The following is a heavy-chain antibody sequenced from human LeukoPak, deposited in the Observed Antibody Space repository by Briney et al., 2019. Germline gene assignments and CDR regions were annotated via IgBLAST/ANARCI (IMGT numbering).Heavy chain of an antibody. CDR3: ARVAVEMASWFDP. J-gene: IGHJ5*02. D-gene: IGHD5-24*01. CDR1: GYTFTGYH. Sequence: ASVKVSCKASGYTFTGYHMHWVRQAPGQGLEWMGWINPNSGDTNYAQKFQGRVTMTRDTSISTAYVELSRLRSDDTAAYYCARVAVEMASWFDPWGQGTLVTVSS. V-gene: IGHV1-2*02. CDR2: INPNSGDT.